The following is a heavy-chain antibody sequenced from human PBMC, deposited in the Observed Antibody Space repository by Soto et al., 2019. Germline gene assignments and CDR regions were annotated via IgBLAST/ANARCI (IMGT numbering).Heavy chain of an antibody. V-gene: IGHV4-34*01. CDR2: INHRGST. CDR3: ARGGRIVGTTALFDY. J-gene: IGHJ4*02. Sequence: PSETLSLTCAVYGGSSSGYYWGWIRQPPGKGLEWIGEINHRGSTNYNPSLKSRVTISLDTSKNQFSVRLSSVTAADTAVYYCARGGRIVGTTALFDYWGQGALVTVSS. CDR1: GGSSSGYY. D-gene: IGHD1-26*01.